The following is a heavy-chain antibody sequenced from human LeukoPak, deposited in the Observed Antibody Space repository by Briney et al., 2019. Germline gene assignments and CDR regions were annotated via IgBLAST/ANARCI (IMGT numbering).Heavy chain of an antibody. Sequence: SETLSLTCTVSGGSISSYYWSWIRQPPGKGLEWIGSISYSGGTYYNPSLKSRVTISVDTSKNQFSLKLSSVTAADTAVYYCARTRYYYNSRSYGAPYYFDYWGQGTLVTVSS. CDR3: ARTRYYYNSRSYGAPYYFDY. V-gene: IGHV4-59*05. D-gene: IGHD3-10*01. J-gene: IGHJ4*02. CDR2: ISYSGGT. CDR1: GGSISSYY.